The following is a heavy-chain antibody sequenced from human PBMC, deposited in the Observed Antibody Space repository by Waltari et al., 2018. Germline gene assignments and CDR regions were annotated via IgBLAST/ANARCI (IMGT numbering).Heavy chain of an antibody. J-gene: IGHJ5*02. V-gene: IGHV4-34*01. Sequence: QVQLQQWGAGLLKPSETLSLTCAVYGGSFSGYYWSWIRQPPGKGLEWIGEINHSGSTNSNPSLKSRVTISVDTSKNQFSLKLSSVTAADTAVYYCARSYDSSGYEEDWFDPWGQGTLVTVSS. D-gene: IGHD3-22*01. CDR2: INHSGST. CDR3: ARSYDSSGYEEDWFDP. CDR1: GGSFSGYY.